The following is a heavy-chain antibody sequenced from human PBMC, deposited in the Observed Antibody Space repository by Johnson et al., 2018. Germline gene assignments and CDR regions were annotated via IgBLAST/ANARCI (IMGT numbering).Heavy chain of an antibody. D-gene: IGHD1-26*01. V-gene: IGHV3-7*01. J-gene: IGHJ1*01. CDR1: GFTFSDYW. Sequence: VQLVESGGGLVQPGGSLRLSCAASGFTFSDYWMGWLRQAPGKGLEWVANIKQDGGQEYYVGSVKGRFTISRDNAKNSLYLQMNSLRDEDTAVYYCVGGVGWILQHWGQGTLVSVSS. CDR3: VGGVGWILQH. CDR2: IKQDGGQE.